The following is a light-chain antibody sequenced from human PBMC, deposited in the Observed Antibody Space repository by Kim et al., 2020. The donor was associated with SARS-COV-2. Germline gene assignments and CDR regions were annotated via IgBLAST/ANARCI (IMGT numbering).Light chain of an antibody. V-gene: IGKV3-15*01. CDR3: QQSNDWPPLT. J-gene: IGKJ1*01. CDR1: QTINNR. CDR2: DAT. Sequence: GERATLSCRASQTINNRLVWYQHKPGQAPRLLIYDATTRATGVPARFIGSGSETDFTLTISSLQSEDFAVYYWQQSNDWPPLTFGQGTKVDIK.